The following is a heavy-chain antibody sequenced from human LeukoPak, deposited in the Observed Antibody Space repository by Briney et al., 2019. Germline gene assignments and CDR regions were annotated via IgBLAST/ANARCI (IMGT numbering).Heavy chain of an antibody. J-gene: IGHJ1*01. Sequence: GGSLRLSCAASGFTFSSYTMNWVRRPPGKGLQWVANIKTDGSEKYYVDSVKGRFTISRDNAKNSLYLQMNSLRAEDTAVYYCATYSSLNRREFQFWGQGTLLTVSS. V-gene: IGHV3-7*01. CDR1: GFTFSSYT. CDR3: ATYSSLNRREFQF. CDR2: IKTDGSEK. D-gene: IGHD3-22*01.